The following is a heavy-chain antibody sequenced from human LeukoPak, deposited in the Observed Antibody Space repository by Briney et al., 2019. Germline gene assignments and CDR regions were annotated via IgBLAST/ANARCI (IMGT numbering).Heavy chain of an antibody. CDR3: ARGTLLWFGELLLSFLN. V-gene: IGHV1-2*02. J-gene: IGHJ4*02. CDR2: INPNSGGT. D-gene: IGHD3-10*01. CDR1: GYTFTGYY. Sequence: AASVKVSCKASGYTFTGYYMHWVRQAPGQGLEWMGWINPNSGGTNYAQKFQGRVTMTRDTSISTAYMELSRLRSDDTAVYYCARGTLLWFGELLLSFLNWGQGTLVTVSS.